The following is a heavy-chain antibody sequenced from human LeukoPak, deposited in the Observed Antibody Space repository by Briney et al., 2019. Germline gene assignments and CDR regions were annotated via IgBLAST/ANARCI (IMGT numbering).Heavy chain of an antibody. V-gene: IGHV3-7*03. Sequence: PGASLRLSCEASGFTFSSYGMSWVRQAPGQGLEWVANIKQDRGETYYVHTLKGRFTISRDNAKNSLYLQMDSLRAEDTAVYYCARVGGYWGQGTLVTVSS. CDR2: IKQDRGET. J-gene: IGHJ4*02. CDR1: GFTFSSYG. CDR3: ARVGGY.